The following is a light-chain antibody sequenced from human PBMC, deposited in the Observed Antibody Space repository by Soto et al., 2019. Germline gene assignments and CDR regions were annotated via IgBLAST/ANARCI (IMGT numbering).Light chain of an antibody. Sequence: IVLTQSPGTLSLSPGERATLSCRASQTVTNNFLAWYQEKPGRGPRLLIYGASTRATGIPDRFSGGGSGTDFTLTISRLDPEDFAVYYCRQYGRSLEFAVGGGTKV. CDR2: GAS. CDR3: RQYGRSLEFA. CDR1: QTVTNNF. V-gene: IGKV3-20*01. J-gene: IGKJ4*01.